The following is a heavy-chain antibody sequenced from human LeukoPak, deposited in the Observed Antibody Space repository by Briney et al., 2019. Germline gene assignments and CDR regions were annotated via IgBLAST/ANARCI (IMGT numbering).Heavy chain of an antibody. Sequence: TLSLPCTVSGGSISSGGYYWSWSRRHRGKVVEWIGYIYYGGSTYYNSSLKNRVTISVETSEDQFALALSSVTAADKAVYYCARGYSCYEHNLYYLYGLDVWGQGTTVTVSS. V-gene: IGHV4-31*03. CDR1: GGSISSGGYY. CDR2: IYYGGST. CDR3: ARGYSCYEHNLYYLYGLDV. J-gene: IGHJ6*02. D-gene: IGHD5-12*01.